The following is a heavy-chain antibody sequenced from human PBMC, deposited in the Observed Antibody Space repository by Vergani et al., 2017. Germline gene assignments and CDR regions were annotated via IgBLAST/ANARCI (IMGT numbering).Heavy chain of an antibody. CDR2: FYTGGCT. Sequence: QVQLQESGPGLVRPSQTLSLTCTVSGGSISSGSYYWSWFRQPAGKGLEWIGRFYTGGCTSYNPSLKSRVTISVDTSKNQFSLQLSSVTAADTAVYYCARVPLCNTTWPFLLLDMDVWGQGTTVTVSS. CDR3: ARVPLCNTTWPFLLLDMDV. CDR1: GGSISSGSYY. V-gene: IGHV4-61*02. D-gene: IGHD2/OR15-2a*01. J-gene: IGHJ6*02.